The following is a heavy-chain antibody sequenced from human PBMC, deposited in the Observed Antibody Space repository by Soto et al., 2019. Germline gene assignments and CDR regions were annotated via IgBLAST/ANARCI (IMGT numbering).Heavy chain of an antibody. CDR3: ARSSIAARVIDY. Sequence: LRLSCAASGFTFSSYAMHWVRQAPGKGLEWVAVISYDGSNKYYADSVKGRFTISRDNSKNTLYLQMNSLRAEDTAVYYCARSSIAARVIDYWGQGTLVTVSS. J-gene: IGHJ4*02. CDR2: ISYDGSNK. CDR1: GFTFSSYA. D-gene: IGHD6-6*01. V-gene: IGHV3-30-3*01.